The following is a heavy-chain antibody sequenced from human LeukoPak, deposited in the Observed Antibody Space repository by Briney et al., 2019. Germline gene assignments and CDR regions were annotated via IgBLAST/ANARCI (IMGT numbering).Heavy chain of an antibody. Sequence: SETLSLNCTISSGSITTYYWSWIRQPPARGLEWVGYVYNNGSTNYNPSLKSRVTISIDTSKKQISLKLSSVTAADTAVYFCARAGGTTSPIDYWGQGTLVTVSS. D-gene: IGHD4-17*01. V-gene: IGHV4-59*01. J-gene: IGHJ4*02. CDR2: VYNNGST. CDR3: ARAGGTTSPIDY. CDR1: SGSITTYY.